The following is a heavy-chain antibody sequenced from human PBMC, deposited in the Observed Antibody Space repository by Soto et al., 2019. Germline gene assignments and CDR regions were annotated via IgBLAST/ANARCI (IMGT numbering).Heavy chain of an antibody. CDR1: GFTFRSDW. D-gene: IGHD3-22*01. Sequence: MESGGGLVQPGGSLRLSCAASGFTFRSDWMTWVRQAPGKGLEWVANIRKDGTEEHYADSVKGRFSVSRDNAKESIYLQMNSLRIEDTAVYYCAGDAKDRDGSVYYDVFDIWGQGTTVTVSS. J-gene: IGHJ3*02. V-gene: IGHV3-7*05. CDR3: AGDAKDRDGSVYYDVFDI. CDR2: IRKDGTEE.